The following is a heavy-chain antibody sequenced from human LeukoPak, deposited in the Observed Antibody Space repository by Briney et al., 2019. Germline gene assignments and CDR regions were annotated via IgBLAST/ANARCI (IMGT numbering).Heavy chain of an antibody. Sequence: ASVKVSCKASGYTFTGYYMHWVRQAPGQGLEWMGWINPNSGGTNYAQKFQGRVTMTRDTSISTAYMELSRLRSDDTAVYYCASSSTSWWGAIDIWGQGTMVTVSS. J-gene: IGHJ3*02. CDR2: INPNSGGT. V-gene: IGHV1-2*02. CDR1: GYTFTGYY. CDR3: ASSSTSWWGAIDI. D-gene: IGHD2-2*01.